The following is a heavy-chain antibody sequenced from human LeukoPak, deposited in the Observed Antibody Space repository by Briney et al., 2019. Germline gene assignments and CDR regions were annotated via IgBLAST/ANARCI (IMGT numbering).Heavy chain of an antibody. D-gene: IGHD3-10*01. Sequence: AGGSLRLSCAASGFIFSNYWMSWVRQTPGKGLEWIGEINHSGRTNYNPSLKSRVTISADTSKNQFSLELRSVTAADTAVYYCARAYYSTSWFPHWGQGALVTVSS. CDR3: ARAYYSTSWFPH. J-gene: IGHJ5*02. CDR2: INHSGRT. V-gene: IGHV4-34*01. CDR1: GFIFSNYW.